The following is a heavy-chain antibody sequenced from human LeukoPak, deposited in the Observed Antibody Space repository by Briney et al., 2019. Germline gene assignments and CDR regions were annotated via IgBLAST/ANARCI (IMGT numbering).Heavy chain of an antibody. D-gene: IGHD2-15*01. CDR3: AREGYSYYFDY. CDR2: IKQDASEK. Sequence: GGSLRLSCAASGFTFSSYWMSWVRQAPGKGLEWVANIKQDASEKYYEDPVKGRFTISRDNAKNSLYLQMNSLRAEDTAVYYCAREGYSYYFDYWGQGTLVTVSS. J-gene: IGHJ4*02. V-gene: IGHV3-7*01. CDR1: GFTFSSYW.